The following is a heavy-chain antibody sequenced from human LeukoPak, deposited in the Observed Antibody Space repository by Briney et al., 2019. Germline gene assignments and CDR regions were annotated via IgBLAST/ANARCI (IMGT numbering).Heavy chain of an antibody. J-gene: IGHJ3*02. CDR2: ISSSSYI. Sequence: PGGSLRLSCAASGFTFSSYSMNWVRQAPGKGLEWVSSISSSSYIYYADSVKGRFTISRDNAKNSLYLQMNSLRAEDTAVYYCAKEYGNIWPNPGGHAFDIWGQGTMVTVSS. CDR1: GFTFSSYS. V-gene: IGHV3-21*04. D-gene: IGHD5-24*01. CDR3: AKEYGNIWPNPGGHAFDI.